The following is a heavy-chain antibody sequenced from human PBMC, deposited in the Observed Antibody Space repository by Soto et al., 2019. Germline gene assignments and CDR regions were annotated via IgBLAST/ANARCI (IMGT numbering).Heavy chain of an antibody. CDR2: INPSGGST. D-gene: IGHD1-26*01. J-gene: IGHJ3*01. Sequence: GASVKVSCKASGYTFTSSYMHWVRQAAGQGLEWMGIINPSGGSTTYAQKFQGRATMTRDTSTSTVYMELSSLRSEDTAFYYCARVRREGELLLDAFDVWGQGTMVAVSS. V-gene: IGHV1-46*03. CDR3: ARVRREGELLLDAFDV. CDR1: GYTFTSSY.